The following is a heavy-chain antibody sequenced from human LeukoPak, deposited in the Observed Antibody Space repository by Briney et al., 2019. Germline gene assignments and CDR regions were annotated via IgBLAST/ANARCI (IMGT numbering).Heavy chain of an antibody. CDR1: GYTFTSYG. CDR3: AREVDTAMELAFDY. J-gene: IGHJ4*02. CDR2: ISAYNGNT. D-gene: IGHD5-18*01. V-gene: IGHV1-18*01. Sequence: ASVKVSCKASGYTFTSYGISWVRQAPGRGLEWMGWISAYNGNTNYAQKLQGRVTMTTDTSTSTAYMELRSLRSDDTAVYYCAREVDTAMELAFDYWGQGTLVTVSS.